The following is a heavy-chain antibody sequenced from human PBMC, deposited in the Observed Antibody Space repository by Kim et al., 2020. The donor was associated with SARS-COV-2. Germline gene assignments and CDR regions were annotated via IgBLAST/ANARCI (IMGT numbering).Heavy chain of an antibody. J-gene: IGHJ5*02. V-gene: IGHV3-48*02. D-gene: IGHD3-3*01. CDR1: GFTFSSYS. CDR3: ARDYTIRRNYDFWSGYYTGSWFDP. Sequence: GGSLRLSCAASGFTFSSYSMNWVRQAPGKGLEWVSYISSSSSTIYYADSVKGRFTISRDNAKNSLYLQMNSLRDEDTAVYYCARDYTIRRNYDFWSGYYTGSWFDPWGQGTLVTVSS. CDR2: ISSSSSTI.